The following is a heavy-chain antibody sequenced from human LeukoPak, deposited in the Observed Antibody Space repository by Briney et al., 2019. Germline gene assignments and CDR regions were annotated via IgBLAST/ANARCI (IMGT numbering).Heavy chain of an antibody. D-gene: IGHD3-22*01. Sequence: VGSLRLSCAASGFTFSGSAMHWVRQASGKGLEWVGRIRSKANSYATAYAASVKGRFTISRDDSKNTAYLQMNSLKTEDTAVYYCTRRLADSSGSLDYWGQGTLVTVSS. V-gene: IGHV3-73*01. J-gene: IGHJ4*02. CDR1: GFTFSGSA. CDR3: TRRLADSSGSLDY. CDR2: IRSKANSYAT.